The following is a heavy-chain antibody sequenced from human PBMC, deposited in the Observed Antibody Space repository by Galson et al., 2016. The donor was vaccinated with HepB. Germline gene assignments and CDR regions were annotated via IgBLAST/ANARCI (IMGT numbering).Heavy chain of an antibody. CDR3: AKGATPGTATNMLHY. J-gene: IGHJ4*02. CDR1: GFTFDDYS. D-gene: IGHD2-15*01. Sequence: SLRLSCAASGFTFDDYSMHWVRQVPGKGLEWVSGITWESGRIGYADSVKGRFTISRDNAKNSLYLQMNSLRPEDTAFYYCAKGATPGTATNMLHYWGQGTLVTVSS. V-gene: IGHV3-9*01. CDR2: ITWESGRI.